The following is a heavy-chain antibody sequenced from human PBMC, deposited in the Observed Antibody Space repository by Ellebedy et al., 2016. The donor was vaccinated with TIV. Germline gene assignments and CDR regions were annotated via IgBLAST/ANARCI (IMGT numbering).Heavy chain of an antibody. CDR2: TYYRSKWYN. V-gene: IGHV6-1*01. CDR1: GDSVSSNSVA. Sequence: MPSETLSLTCAISGDSVSSNSVAWHWIRQSPSRGLEWLGRTYYRSKWYNEYAVSVKSRITINPDTSKNQFSLQLNSLTPEDHALYYCVRGSRGAFDIWGQGTMVTVSS. J-gene: IGHJ3*02. CDR3: VRGSRGAFDI.